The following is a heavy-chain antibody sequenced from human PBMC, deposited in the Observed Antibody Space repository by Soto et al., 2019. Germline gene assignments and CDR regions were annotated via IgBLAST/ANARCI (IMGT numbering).Heavy chain of an antibody. V-gene: IGHV3-33*01. CDR3: ARPSVVEGPYVPFDI. J-gene: IGHJ3*02. CDR2: IWFDGSNP. D-gene: IGHD3-10*02. Sequence: QPGGSLRLSCVASGFTFRNYGMHWVRQAPDKGLEWVAVIWFDGSNPDYADSVKGRFTISRDNSKNTLYLHMNRLRAEDTAVYSCARPSVVEGPYVPFDIWGQGTMVTVSS. CDR1: GFTFRNYG.